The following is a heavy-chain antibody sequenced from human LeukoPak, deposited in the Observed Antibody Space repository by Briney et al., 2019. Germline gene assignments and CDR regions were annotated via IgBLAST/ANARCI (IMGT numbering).Heavy chain of an antibody. Sequence: GGSLRLSCAASGFTFSSYGMHWVRQAPGKGLEWVAFIRYDGSNKYYADSVKGRFTIPRDNSKNTLYLQMNSLRAEDTAVYYCAKDQSWAAAGSFDYWGQGTLVTVSS. CDR3: AKDQSWAAAGSFDY. V-gene: IGHV3-30*02. CDR2: IRYDGSNK. D-gene: IGHD6-13*01. CDR1: GFTFSSYG. J-gene: IGHJ4*02.